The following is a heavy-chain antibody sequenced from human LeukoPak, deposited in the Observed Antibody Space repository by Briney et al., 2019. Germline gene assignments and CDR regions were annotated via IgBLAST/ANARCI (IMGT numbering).Heavy chain of an antibody. CDR3: ARDAITLIRGVYLGMDV. J-gene: IGHJ6*02. CDR2: ISNSSSYI. CDR1: GLTFSSYS. V-gene: IGHV3-21*01. D-gene: IGHD3-10*01. Sequence: PGGSVTLFCAVSGLTFSSYSMIGARQAPGKGLEGVSSISNSSSYIYYADSVKGRFTISRDNAKNSLYLQMNSLRAEDTAVYYCARDAITLIRGVYLGMDVWGQGTTVTVSS.